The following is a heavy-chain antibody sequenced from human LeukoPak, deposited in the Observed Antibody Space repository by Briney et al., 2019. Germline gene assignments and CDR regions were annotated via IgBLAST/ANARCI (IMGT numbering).Heavy chain of an antibody. D-gene: IGHD2-15*01. V-gene: IGHV4-59*08. CDR3: ARHPCSGGSCYSIDY. Sequence: SETLSLTCTVSGGSISSYYWSWIRQPPGKGLEWIGYIYYSGSTNYNPSLKSRVTISVDTSKNQFSLKLSSVTAADTAVCYCARHPCSGGSCYSIDYWGQGTLVTVSS. CDR1: GGSISSYY. CDR2: IYYSGST. J-gene: IGHJ4*02.